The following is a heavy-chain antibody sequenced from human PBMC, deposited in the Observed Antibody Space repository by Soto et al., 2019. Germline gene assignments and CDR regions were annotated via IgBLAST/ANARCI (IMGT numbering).Heavy chain of an antibody. CDR3: ARDQGSGWSRYAFDI. Sequence: GVSVKVCCKASGDTFTSYGISWVRQAPGQGLEWMGWISAYNGNTNYAQKLQGRVTMTTDTSTSTAYMELRSLRSDDTAVYYCARDQGSGWSRYAFDIWGQGTMVTVSS. V-gene: IGHV1-18*01. CDR1: GDTFTSYG. D-gene: IGHD6-19*01. CDR2: ISAYNGNT. J-gene: IGHJ3*02.